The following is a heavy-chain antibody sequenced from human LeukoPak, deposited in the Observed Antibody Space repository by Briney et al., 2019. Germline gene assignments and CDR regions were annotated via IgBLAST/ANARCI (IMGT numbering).Heavy chain of an antibody. CDR3: ARDLDSSSWWNWFDP. J-gene: IGHJ5*02. CDR2: IKQVGSEK. D-gene: IGHD6-13*01. CDR1: GFTFSSYA. Sequence: GGSLRLSCAASGFTFSSYAMHWVRQAPGKGLEWVANIKQVGSEKKYVDSVKGRFTISRDNAKNSLYLQMNSLRAEDTAMYYCARDLDSSSWWNWFDPWGQGTLVTVSS. V-gene: IGHV3-7*01.